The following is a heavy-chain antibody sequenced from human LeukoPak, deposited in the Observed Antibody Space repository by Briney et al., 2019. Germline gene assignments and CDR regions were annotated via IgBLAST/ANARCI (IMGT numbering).Heavy chain of an antibody. Sequence: SETLSLTCTVSGGSISSYYWSWIRQPPGKGLEWIGYISYSGSTNFNPSLKSRVTISVDTSKNQFSLKLSSVTAADTAVYYCAREGTAGANLNWFDPWGQGTLVTVSS. CDR3: AREGTAGANLNWFDP. CDR2: ISYSGST. D-gene: IGHD1-1*01. V-gene: IGHV4-59*01. CDR1: GGSISSYY. J-gene: IGHJ5*02.